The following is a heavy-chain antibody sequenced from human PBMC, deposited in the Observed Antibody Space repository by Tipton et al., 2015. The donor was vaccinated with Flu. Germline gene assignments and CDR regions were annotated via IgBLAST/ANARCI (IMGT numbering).Heavy chain of an antibody. D-gene: IGHD2-2*02. Sequence: QSGAEVKKPGESLKISCKGSGYSFTSYWIGWVRQMPGKGLEWMGIIYPGDSDTRYSPSFQGQVTISADKSISTAYLQWSSLKASDTAMYYCARGPHCSSTSCYINNWFDPWGQGTLVTVSS. CDR1: GYSFTSYW. J-gene: IGHJ5*02. CDR2: IYPGDSDT. CDR3: ARGPHCSSTSCYINNWFDP. V-gene: IGHV5-51*01.